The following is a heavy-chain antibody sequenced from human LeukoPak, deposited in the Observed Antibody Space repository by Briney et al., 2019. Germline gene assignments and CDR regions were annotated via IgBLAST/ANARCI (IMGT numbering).Heavy chain of an antibody. CDR1: GFTFSSYA. Sequence: GGSLRLSCAASGFTFSSYAMHWVRQAPGKGLEGVAVISYDGSNKYYADSVKGRFTISRDNSKNTLYLQMNSLRAEDTAVYYCARISSSGYSFDYWGQGTLVTFSS. CDR3: ARISSSGYSFDY. V-gene: IGHV3-30*04. CDR2: ISYDGSNK. J-gene: IGHJ4*02. D-gene: IGHD3-22*01.